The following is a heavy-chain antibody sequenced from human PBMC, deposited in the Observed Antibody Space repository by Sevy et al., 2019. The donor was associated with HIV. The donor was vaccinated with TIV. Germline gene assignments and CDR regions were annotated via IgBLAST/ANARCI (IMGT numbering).Heavy chain of an antibody. CDR1: EFTFSTYA. CDR3: ARDAGYSTDWYPSDY. Sequence: GGSLRLSCAASEFTFSTYAMHWVRQAPGKGLEWVAVISYDGSSHYYADSVKGRFIISRDNSKNTLFLQMNSLRLEDTAVYYCARDAGYSTDWYPSDYWGQGTLVTVSS. D-gene: IGHD6-19*01. V-gene: IGHV3-30-3*01. CDR2: ISYDGSSH. J-gene: IGHJ4*02.